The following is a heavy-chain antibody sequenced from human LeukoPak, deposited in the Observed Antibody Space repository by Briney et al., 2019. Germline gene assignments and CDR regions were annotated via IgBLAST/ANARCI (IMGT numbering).Heavy chain of an antibody. V-gene: IGHV3-48*03. D-gene: IGHD3-9*01. J-gene: IGHJ6*03. CDR1: GFTFSRYN. CDR3: ARDSRRYFDWLYYYYYYMDV. Sequence: GGSLRLSCAASGFTFSRYNMNWVRQAPGKGLEWVSYISSSGSTIYYADSVKGRFTISRDNAKNSLYLQMNSLRAEDTAVYYCARDSRRYFDWLYYYYYYMDVWGKGTTVTISS. CDR2: ISSSGSTI.